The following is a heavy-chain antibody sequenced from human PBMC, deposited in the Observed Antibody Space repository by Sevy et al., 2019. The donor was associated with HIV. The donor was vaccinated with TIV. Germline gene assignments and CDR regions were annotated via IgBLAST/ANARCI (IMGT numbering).Heavy chain of an antibody. V-gene: IGHV1-2*06. Sequence: ASVKVSCKASGYIFIDYYMHWVRQAPGQGLEWMGRINPNSGGTNYTQKFQGRVTKTRDTSITTVYMELSSLRSDDTAVYYCVRVSFRNYFDHWGQGTLVTVSS. CDR3: VRVSFRNYFDH. CDR2: INPNSGGT. J-gene: IGHJ4*02. CDR1: GYIFIDYY.